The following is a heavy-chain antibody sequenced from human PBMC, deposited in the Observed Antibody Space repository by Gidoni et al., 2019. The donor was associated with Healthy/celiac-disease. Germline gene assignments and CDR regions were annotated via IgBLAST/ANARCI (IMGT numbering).Heavy chain of an antibody. CDR3: ARGGYYDSSGYYFLVFYFDY. D-gene: IGHD3-22*01. Sequence: QVQLQESGPGLVKPSQTLSLTCTVSGGSISRGGYYWSWIRQHPGKGLEWIGYIYYSGSTYYNPSLKSRVTISVDTSKNQFSLKLSSVTAADTAVYYCARGGYYDSSGYYFLVFYFDYWGQGTLVTVSS. CDR1: GGSISRGGYY. V-gene: IGHV4-31*03. J-gene: IGHJ4*02. CDR2: IYYSGST.